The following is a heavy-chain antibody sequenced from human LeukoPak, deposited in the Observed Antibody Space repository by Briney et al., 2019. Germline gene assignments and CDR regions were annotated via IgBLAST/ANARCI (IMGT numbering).Heavy chain of an antibody. CDR3: ARGGRAAAGPDYYMDV. Sequence: PSETLSLTCTVPGGSISSGSYYWRWIRQPAGKGLEWIGRIYTSGSTNYNPSLKSRVTISVDTSKNQFSLKLSSVTAADTAVYYCARGGRAAAGPDYYMDVWGKGTTVTISS. D-gene: IGHD6-13*01. CDR2: IYTSGST. CDR1: GGSISSGSYY. J-gene: IGHJ6*03. V-gene: IGHV4-61*02.